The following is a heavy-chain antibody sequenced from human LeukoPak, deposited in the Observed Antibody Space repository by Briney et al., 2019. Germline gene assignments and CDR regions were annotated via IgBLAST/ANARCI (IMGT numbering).Heavy chain of an antibody. Sequence: PGVSLRLSCAASGFLFRSYAMTWVRQAPGKGLEWVSVLYSDGNTKYADSVQGRFTISRDNSKNTLYLEMNSLSPDDTAVYYCARGVEPLAANTLAYWGQGTLVTVSS. D-gene: IGHD1-14*01. V-gene: IGHV3-53*01. CDR2: LYSDGNT. CDR3: ARGVEPLAANTLAY. J-gene: IGHJ4*02. CDR1: GFLFRSYA.